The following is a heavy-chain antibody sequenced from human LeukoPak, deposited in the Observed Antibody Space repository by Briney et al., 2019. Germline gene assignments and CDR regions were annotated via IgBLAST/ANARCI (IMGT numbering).Heavy chain of an antibody. CDR2: IYYSGST. Sequence: SETLSLTCAVYGGSFSGYYWSWIRQPPGKGLEWIGSIYYSGSTYYNPSLKSRVTISVDTSKNQFSLKLSSVTAADTAVYYCARSPELRLGELSYQGYFDYWGQGTLVTVSS. J-gene: IGHJ4*02. CDR1: GGSFSGYY. V-gene: IGHV4-34*01. CDR3: ARSPELRLGELSYQGYFDY. D-gene: IGHD3-16*02.